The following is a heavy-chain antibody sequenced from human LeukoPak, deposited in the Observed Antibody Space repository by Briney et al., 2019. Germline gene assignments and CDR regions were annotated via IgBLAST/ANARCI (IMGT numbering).Heavy chain of an antibody. J-gene: IGHJ6*03. Sequence: SETLSLTCTVSGGSISSYYWSWIRQPAGKGLEWIGRIYTSGSTNYNPSLKSRVTMSVDTSKNQFSLKLSSVTAADTAVYYCARDRRRGCSSTSCFLPYYYYYMDVWGKGTTVTVSS. CDR2: IYTSGST. V-gene: IGHV4-4*07. CDR3: ARDRRRGCSSTSCFLPYYYYYMDV. D-gene: IGHD2-2*01. CDR1: GGSISSYY.